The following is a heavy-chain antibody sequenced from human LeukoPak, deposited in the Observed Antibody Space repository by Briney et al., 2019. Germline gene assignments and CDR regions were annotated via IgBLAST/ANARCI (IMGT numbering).Heavy chain of an antibody. CDR2: IYHSGST. CDR1: GGSISSYY. J-gene: IGHJ5*02. CDR3: ARWYYDFWSGHENNWFDP. V-gene: IGHV4-39*07. D-gene: IGHD3-3*01. Sequence: SETLSLTCTVSGGSISSYYWGWIRQAPGKGLEWIATIYHSGSTYYNPSLQSRVTISLDTSKNQFSLKLSSVTAADPAVYYCARWYYDFWSGHENNWFDPWGQGTLVTVSS.